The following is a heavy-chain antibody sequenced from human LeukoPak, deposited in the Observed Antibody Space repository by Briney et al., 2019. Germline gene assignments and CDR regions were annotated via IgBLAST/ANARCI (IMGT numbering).Heavy chain of an antibody. D-gene: IGHD3-9*01. Sequence: GGFLSLSCAPSVFTSSRYSMNWVRQAPGKGLEWVSYISSSSSTIYYAASVKGRFTISRDNAKNSLYLQMNSLRAEDTAVYYCSRGDQYYDILTGYFHDAFDIWGQGTMVTVSS. J-gene: IGHJ3*02. CDR1: VFTSSRYS. CDR2: ISSSSSTI. V-gene: IGHV3-48*01. CDR3: SRGDQYYDILTGYFHDAFDI.